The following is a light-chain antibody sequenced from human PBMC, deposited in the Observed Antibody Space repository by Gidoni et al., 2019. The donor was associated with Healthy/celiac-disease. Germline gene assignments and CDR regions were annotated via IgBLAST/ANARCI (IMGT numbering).Light chain of an antibody. V-gene: IGKV3-15*01. Sequence: EIVMRQSPATLSVSPGERATLSYRASQSVSSNLAWYQQKPGQAPSLLLYGASTRATGIPARFSGSGSGTEFTLTISSLQSEDFAVYYCQHYNNWPPWTFGQGTKVEIK. CDR2: GAS. CDR3: QHYNNWPPWT. J-gene: IGKJ1*01. CDR1: QSVSSN.